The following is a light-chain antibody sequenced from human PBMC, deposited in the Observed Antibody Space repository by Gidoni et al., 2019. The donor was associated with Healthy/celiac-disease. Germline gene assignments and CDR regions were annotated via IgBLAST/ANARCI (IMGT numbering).Light chain of an antibody. J-gene: IGLJ3*02. CDR2: DVR. V-gene: IGLV2-14*01. CDR1: SSDVGGYNY. CDR3: SSYTSSSFWV. Sequence: QSALTQPASVSGSPGQSITISCTGTSSDVGGYNYVSWYQQHPVKAPKLMIYDVRNRPSGVSNRFSGSKSGNTASLTISGLQAEDEADYYCSSYTSSSFWVFGGGTKLTVL.